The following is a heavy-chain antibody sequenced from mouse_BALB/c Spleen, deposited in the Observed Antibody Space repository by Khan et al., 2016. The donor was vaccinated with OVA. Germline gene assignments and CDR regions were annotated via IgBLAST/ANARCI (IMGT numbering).Heavy chain of an antibody. CDR1: GYTFTSYW. J-gene: IGHJ2*01. CDR3: ARIKKIVATYFDY. CDR2: TNPTNGRT. Sequence: QVQLKQSGAELVKAGASVKMSCKASGYTFTSYWMNWVKQRLGQGLEWFAETNPTNGRTYYTEKFKSKATLTVDKSSSTAYMLLSGPTFEDSAIYCCARIKKIVATYFDYWGQGTTLTVSS. V-gene: IGHV1S81*02. D-gene: IGHD1-1*01.